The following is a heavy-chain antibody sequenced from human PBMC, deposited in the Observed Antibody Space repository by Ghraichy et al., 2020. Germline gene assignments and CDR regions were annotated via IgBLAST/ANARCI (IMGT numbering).Heavy chain of an antibody. D-gene: IGHD2-21*01. CDR1: GFTFTNYA. CDR3: AKDGDSIESPDFDS. V-gene: IGHV3-23*01. CDR2: VNGGGDRT. Sequence: LSLTCAASGFTFTNYAMAWVRQAPGKGLDWVAAVNGGGDRTFYADSVKGRFTISRDNSKNTVFLQMNSLRAEDTAIYYCAKDGDSIESPDFDSWGQGTLVTVFS. J-gene: IGHJ4*02.